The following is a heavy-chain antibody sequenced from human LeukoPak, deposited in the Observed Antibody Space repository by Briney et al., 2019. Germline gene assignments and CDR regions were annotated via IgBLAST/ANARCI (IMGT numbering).Heavy chain of an antibody. V-gene: IGHV3-23*01. CDR3: AKDSTSSADYYFDY. CDR1: GFTSSSYA. Sequence: PGGSLRLSCAASGFTSSSYAMSWVRQAPGKGLEWVSAISGSGGSTDYADSVKGRFTISRDNSKNTLYLQMNSLRAEDTAVYYCAKDSTSSADYYFDYWGQGTLVTVSS. CDR2: ISGSGGST. J-gene: IGHJ4*02.